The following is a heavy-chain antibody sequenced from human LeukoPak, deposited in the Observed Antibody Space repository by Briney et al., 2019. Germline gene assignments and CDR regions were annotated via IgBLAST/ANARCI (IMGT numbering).Heavy chain of an antibody. Sequence: PGGSLRLSCAASGFTVSNNFMTWVRQAPGKGPECVSVIYSGGNTYYADSVKGRFTISRDNSKNTLYLQMNSLRAEDTAVYYCAKGTRSSTSCSGGYWGQGTLVTVSS. V-gene: IGHV3-66*01. D-gene: IGHD2-2*01. CDR1: GFTVSNNF. CDR2: IYSGGNT. CDR3: AKGTRSSTSCSGGY. J-gene: IGHJ4*02.